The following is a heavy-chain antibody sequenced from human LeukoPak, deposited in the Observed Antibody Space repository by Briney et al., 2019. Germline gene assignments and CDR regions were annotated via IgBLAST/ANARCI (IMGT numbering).Heavy chain of an antibody. Sequence: ASVKVSCKASGYTFTGYYMHWVRQAPGQGLEWMGWINPNSGGTNYAQKFQGRVTMTRDTSISTAYMELSRLRFDDTVVYYCARDVRTYYYDSSGYGYWGQGTLVTVSS. D-gene: IGHD3-22*01. CDR2: INPNSGGT. V-gene: IGHV1-2*02. CDR1: GYTFTGYY. CDR3: ARDVRTYYYDSSGYGY. J-gene: IGHJ4*02.